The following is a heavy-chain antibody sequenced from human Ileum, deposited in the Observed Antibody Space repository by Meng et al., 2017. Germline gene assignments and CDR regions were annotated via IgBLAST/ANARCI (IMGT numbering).Heavy chain of an antibody. D-gene: IGHD6-19*01. CDR1: GYTFSDYL. J-gene: IGHJ4*02. CDR3: ARDLAGLGGY. V-gene: IGHV1-2*02. CDR2: IDPRTGDT. Sequence: QVQLGQSGAWGKKPGASVTVSCKTFGYTFSDYLMYWVRQAHGQGLEWMGWIDPRTGDTRYTQKLQGRVTMTRDTSISTVYMEVTNLRDDDTAVYYCARDLAGLGGYWGQGTLVTVSS.